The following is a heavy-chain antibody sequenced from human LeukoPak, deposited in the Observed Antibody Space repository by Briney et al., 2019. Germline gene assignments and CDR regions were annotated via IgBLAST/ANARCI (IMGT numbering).Heavy chain of an antibody. V-gene: IGHV3-23*01. CDR2: ISGSGGST. CDR3: AKDLLVAAALDY. J-gene: IGHJ4*02. CDR1: GCTFSSYA. D-gene: IGHD6-13*01. Sequence: GGSLRLSWAASGCTFSSYAMSWVRQAPGKVLELGSAISGSGGSTYYADSVKGRFTISRDNSKNTLYLQMNSLRAEDTAVYYCAKDLLVAAALDYWGQGTLVTGSS.